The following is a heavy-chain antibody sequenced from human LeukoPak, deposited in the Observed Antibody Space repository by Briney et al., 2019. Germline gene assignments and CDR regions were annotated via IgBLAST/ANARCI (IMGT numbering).Heavy chain of an antibody. CDR3: ARRRVEMATFDY. CDR1: GYSISSGYY. V-gene: IGHV4-38-2*02. J-gene: IGHJ4*02. D-gene: IGHD5-24*01. Sequence: PSETLSLTCTVSGYSISSGYYWGWIRQPPGKGLEWIGSLYHSGSTYYNPSLKSRVTISVDTSKNQFSLELSPVTAADTAVYYCARRRVEMATFDYWGQGTLVTVSS. CDR2: LYHSGST.